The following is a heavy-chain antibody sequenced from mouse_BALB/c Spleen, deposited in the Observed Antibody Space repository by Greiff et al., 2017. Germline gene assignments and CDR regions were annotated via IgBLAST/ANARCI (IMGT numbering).Heavy chain of an antibody. D-gene: IGHD1-1*01. CDR3: TRSGDYGSCFDY. Sequence: LQQPGSELVRPGASVKLSCKASGYTFTSYWMHWVKQRPGQGLEWIGNIYPGSGSTNYDEKFKSKATLTVDTSSSTAYMQLSSLTSEDSAVYYCTRSGDYGSCFDYWGQGTTLTVSS. CDR2: IYPGSGST. J-gene: IGHJ2*01. V-gene: IGHV1S22*01. CDR1: GYTFTSYW.